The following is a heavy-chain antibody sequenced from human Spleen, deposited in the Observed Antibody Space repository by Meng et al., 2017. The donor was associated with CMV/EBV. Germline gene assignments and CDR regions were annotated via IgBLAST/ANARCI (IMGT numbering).Heavy chain of an antibody. J-gene: IGHJ4*02. CDR1: GGSLSDYY. D-gene: IGHD3-3*01. Sequence: VYGGSLSDYYWSWIRQPPGKGLEWIGEINHSGNTNYNPSLRSRVTMSVDTSKNEVSLQLKSVTATDTAVYYCARGGPDFWSGYADYWGQGILVTVSS. CDR3: ARGGPDFWSGYADY. V-gene: IGHV4-34*01. CDR2: INHSGNT.